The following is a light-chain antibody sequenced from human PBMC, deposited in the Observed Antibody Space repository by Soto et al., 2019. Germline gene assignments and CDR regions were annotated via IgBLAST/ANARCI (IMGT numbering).Light chain of an antibody. CDR1: SNDIGSYTS. CDR3: ASYTTTHSGV. CDR2: DVK. V-gene: IGLV2-14*01. J-gene: IGLJ3*02. Sequence: QSALTQPASVSGSPGQSITISCTGTSNDIGSYTSVSWYQHHPGKAPQLVIFDVKNRPSGVFHRFSGSKSGSTASLTISGLLPEDEANYFCASYTTTHSGVFGGGTKLTVL.